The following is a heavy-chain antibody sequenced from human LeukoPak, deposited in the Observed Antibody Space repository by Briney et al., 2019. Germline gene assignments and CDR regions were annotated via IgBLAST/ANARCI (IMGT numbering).Heavy chain of an antibody. CDR3: AKWGDYDVLAGYYVSDY. J-gene: IGHJ4*02. CDR1: GFTFSNYA. V-gene: IGHV3-23*01. Sequence: GSSLRLSCAASGFTFSNYAMSWVRQAPGKGLEWVSAITGGGSGIYYADSMKSRFTISRDNSKNTLYLQINSLRAEDTAVYYCAKWGDYDVLAGYYVSDYWGQGTLVTVSS. D-gene: IGHD3-9*01. CDR2: ITGGGSGI.